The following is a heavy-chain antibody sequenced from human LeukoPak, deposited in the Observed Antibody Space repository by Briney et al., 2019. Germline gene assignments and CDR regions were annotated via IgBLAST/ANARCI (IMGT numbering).Heavy chain of an antibody. Sequence: SETLSLPCTVSGDSISTYYWSWIPQPPGKGLEWIGYMYYSGSTNYNPSLKSRVTISLDTPKNQFSLRLNSVTAADTAVYYCARGVAGYGPYDYWGQGTLVTVSS. D-gene: IGHD5-12*01. CDR3: ARGVAGYGPYDY. J-gene: IGHJ4*02. CDR2: MYYSGST. V-gene: IGHV4-59*01. CDR1: GDSISTYY.